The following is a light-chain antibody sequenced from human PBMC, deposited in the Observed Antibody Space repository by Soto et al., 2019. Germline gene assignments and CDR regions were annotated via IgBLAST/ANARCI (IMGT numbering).Light chain of an antibody. J-gene: IGKJ1*01. CDR3: RQYNDYSWT. CDR1: QSISIW. V-gene: IGKV1-5*03. CDR2: KES. Sequence: DIQMTQSPSTLSASVGDRVAISCRASQSISIWLAWYQQKPGKAPKLLIYKESSLESGVPSRFSGSGSGTEFTLTISSLQPDDFATYCCRQYNDYSWTFGQGTKVEIK.